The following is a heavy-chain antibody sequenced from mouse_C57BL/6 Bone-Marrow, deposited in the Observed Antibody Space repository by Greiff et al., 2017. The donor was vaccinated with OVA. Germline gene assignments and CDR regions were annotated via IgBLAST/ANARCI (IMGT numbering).Heavy chain of an antibody. V-gene: IGHV5-4*01. J-gene: IGHJ2*01. D-gene: IGHD1-1*01. Sequence: DVQLQESGGGLVKPGGSLKLSCAASGFTFSSYAMSWVRQTPEKRLEWVATISDGGSYTYYPDNVKGRFTISRDNAKNNLYLQMSHLKSEDTAMYYCRITTVVDPYYFDYWGQGTTLTVSS. CDR2: ISDGGSYT. CDR1: GFTFSSYA. CDR3: RITTVVDPYYFDY.